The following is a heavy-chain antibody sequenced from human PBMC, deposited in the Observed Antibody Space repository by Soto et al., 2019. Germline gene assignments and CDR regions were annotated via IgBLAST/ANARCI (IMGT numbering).Heavy chain of an antibody. Sequence: QVQLVESGGGVVQPGRSLRLSCAASGFTFSSYGMHWVRQAPGKGLEWVAVIWYDGSNKYYADSVKGRFTISRDNSKNTLYLQMNSLRAEDTAVYYCARDRVAAAGIWYFDLWGRGTLVTVSS. V-gene: IGHV3-33*01. CDR3: ARDRVAAAGIWYFDL. D-gene: IGHD6-13*01. CDR1: GFTFSSYG. J-gene: IGHJ2*01. CDR2: IWYDGSNK.